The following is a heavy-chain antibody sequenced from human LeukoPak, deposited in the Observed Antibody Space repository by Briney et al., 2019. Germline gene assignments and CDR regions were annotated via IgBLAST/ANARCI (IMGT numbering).Heavy chain of an antibody. V-gene: IGHV3-48*04. CDR3: VRSGHYGPPFDI. J-gene: IGHJ3*02. D-gene: IGHD4-17*01. Sequence: PGGSLRLSCAASGFTFSSYSMNWVRQAPGKGLEWISYISSGSNTIYYADSMEGRFIVSRDNTNNSLYLQMSSLRAEDTALYYCVRSGHYGPPFDIWGQGTMVLVSS. CDR1: GFTFSSYS. CDR2: ISSGSNTI.